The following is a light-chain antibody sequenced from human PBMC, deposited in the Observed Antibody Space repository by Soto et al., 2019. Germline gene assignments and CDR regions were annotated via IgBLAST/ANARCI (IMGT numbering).Light chain of an antibody. CDR1: QSISSY. J-gene: IGKJ4*01. CDR2: AAS. CDR3: QQSYSIPLT. Sequence: DIQMTQSPSSLSASVGARVTITCRASQSISSYLNWYQQKPGKAPKLLIYAASNLQSGVPSRFSGSGSGTDFTLTISSLQPEDFATYYCQQSYSIPLTFGGGTKVDIK. V-gene: IGKV1-39*01.